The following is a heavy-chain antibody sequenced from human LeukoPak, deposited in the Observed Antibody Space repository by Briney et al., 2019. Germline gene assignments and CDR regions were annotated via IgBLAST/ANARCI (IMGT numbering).Heavy chain of an antibody. CDR3: ARSSVADSYYYYYYMDV. CDR2: VYTSGST. J-gene: IGHJ6*03. D-gene: IGHD6-19*01. Sequence: SETLSLTCTVSGGSISSYHWNWSRQPAGKGLEWIGRVYTSGSTNYNPSLKSRVSMSLDTSKNQFSLRLSSVTAADTAVYYCARSSVADSYYYYYYMDVWGKGTTVTVSS. CDR1: GGSISSYH. V-gene: IGHV4-4*07.